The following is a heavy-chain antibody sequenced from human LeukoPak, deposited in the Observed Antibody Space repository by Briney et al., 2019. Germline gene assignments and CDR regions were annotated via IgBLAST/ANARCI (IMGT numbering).Heavy chain of an antibody. D-gene: IGHD3-10*01. CDR1: GYSFTSYW. J-gene: IGHJ4*02. CDR2: IYPGDSDT. CDR3: ARRSSGVTYYYGSGGTYYFDY. V-gene: IGHV5-51*01. Sequence: GESLKISCKGSGYSFTSYWIGWVRQMPGKGLEWMGIIYPGDSDTRYSPSFQGQVTISADKSISTAYLQWSSLKASDTAMYYCARRSSGVTYYYGSGGTYYFDYWGQGTLVTASS.